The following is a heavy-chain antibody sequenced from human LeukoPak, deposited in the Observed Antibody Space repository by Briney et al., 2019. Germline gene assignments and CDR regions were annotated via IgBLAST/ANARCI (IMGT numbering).Heavy chain of an antibody. CDR3: ARKSGDLDY. J-gene: IGHJ4*02. D-gene: IGHD3-10*01. V-gene: IGHV3-48*03. CDR1: GFTFSNYG. Sequence: GGSLRLSCAASGFTFSNYGMTWVRQAPGKGLGWVSYISVSASPMYYADSVKGRFTISRDNAKNSLYLQMNSLRAEDTAVYYCARKSGDLDYWGQGTLVTVSS. CDR2: ISVSASPM.